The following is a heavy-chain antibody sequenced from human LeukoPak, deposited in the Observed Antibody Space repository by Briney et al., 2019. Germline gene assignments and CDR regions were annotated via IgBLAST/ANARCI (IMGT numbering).Heavy chain of an antibody. CDR3: ARGAYYYED. V-gene: IGHV3-48*01. D-gene: IGHD3-22*01. Sequence: PGGSLRLSCAASGFTFSSHSMNWVRQAPGKGLEWVSYISSSSSTIYYADSVKGRFTISRDNAKISLYLQMNSLRAEDTAVYYCARGAYYYEDWGQGTLVTVSS. CDR2: ISSSSSTI. J-gene: IGHJ4*02. CDR1: GFTFSSHS.